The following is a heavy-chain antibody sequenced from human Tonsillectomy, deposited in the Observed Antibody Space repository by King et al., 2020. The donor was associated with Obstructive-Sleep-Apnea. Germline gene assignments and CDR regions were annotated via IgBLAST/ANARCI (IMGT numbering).Heavy chain of an antibody. Sequence: VQLQESGPGLVKPSQTLSLTCTVSGGSISSGGYYWSWIRQHPGKGLEWIGYIYYSGSTYYNPSLKSRVTISVDPSKNQFSLKLSSVTAADTAVYYCARDVYYYGSPYRGPFFDIWGQGKMVTVSS. J-gene: IGHJ3*02. V-gene: IGHV4-31*03. CDR3: ARDVYYYGSPYRGPFFDI. CDR1: GGSISSGGYY. CDR2: IYYSGST. D-gene: IGHD3-10*01.